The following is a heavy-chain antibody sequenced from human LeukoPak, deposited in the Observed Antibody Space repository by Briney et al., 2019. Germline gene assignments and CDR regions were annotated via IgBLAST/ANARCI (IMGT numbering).Heavy chain of an antibody. CDR1: GFTFSSYS. D-gene: IGHD6-19*01. Sequence: GGSLRLSCAASGFTFSSYSMNWVRQAPGKGLEWVSSISSSSSYIYYADSVKGRFTISRDNAKNSLYLQMNSLRAEDTAVYYCARDGASSGWSFLYYYYGMDVWGQGTTVTVSS. CDR3: ARDGASSGWSFLYYYYGMDV. J-gene: IGHJ6*02. CDR2: ISSSSSYI. V-gene: IGHV3-21*01.